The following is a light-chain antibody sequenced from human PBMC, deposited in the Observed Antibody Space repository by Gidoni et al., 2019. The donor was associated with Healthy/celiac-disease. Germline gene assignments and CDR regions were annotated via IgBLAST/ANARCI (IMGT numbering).Light chain of an antibody. J-gene: IGKJ5*01. CDR1: QSISTY. Sequence: DIQMTQSPSSLSASVGDRVTITCRASQSISTYLNWYQQKPGKAPKFLIYAASSLQSGVPSRFSGSGSGADFTLTISSLQPEDFAKYYCQQSYSTPFTFXXXTRLEIK. CDR3: QQSYSTPFT. V-gene: IGKV1-39*01. CDR2: AAS.